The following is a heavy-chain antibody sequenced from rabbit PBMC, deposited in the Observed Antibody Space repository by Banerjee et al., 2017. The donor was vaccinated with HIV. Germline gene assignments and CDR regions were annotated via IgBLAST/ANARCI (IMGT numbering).Heavy chain of an antibody. CDR3: VRAVVGGVNL. Sequence: QSLEESGGDLVKPGASLTLTCTASGFDFSSCGVSWVRQAPGKGLEWIACIYGGSGGITYYASWAKGRFTISKTSSTTVTLQMTSLTAADTATYFCVRAVVGGVNLWGPGTLVTVS. CDR1: GFDFSSCGV. D-gene: IGHD4-1*01. V-gene: IGHV1S40*01. J-gene: IGHJ4*01. CDR2: IYGGSGGIT.